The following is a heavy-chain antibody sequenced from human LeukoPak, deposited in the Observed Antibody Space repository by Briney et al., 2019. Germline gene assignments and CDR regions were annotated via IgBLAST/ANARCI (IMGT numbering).Heavy chain of an antibody. CDR1: GGSISSYY. V-gene: IGHV4-59*12. CDR3: ARGSRSLTSREVRGVIIRGYFDY. J-gene: IGHJ4*02. CDR2: IYYSGST. D-gene: IGHD3-10*01. Sequence: TSETLSLTCTVSGGSISSYYWSWIRQPPGKGLEWIGYIYYSGSTNYNPSLKSRVTISVDTSKNQLSLKLSSVTAADTAVYYCARGSRSLTSREVRGVIIRGYFDYWGQGTLVTVSS.